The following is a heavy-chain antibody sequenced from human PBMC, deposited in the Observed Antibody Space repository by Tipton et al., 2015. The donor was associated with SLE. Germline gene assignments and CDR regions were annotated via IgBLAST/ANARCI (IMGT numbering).Heavy chain of an antibody. Sequence: TLSLTCAVSGGSFSGYAWSWVRQPPGKGLEWIGEINYSGSPNYNPSLKSRVTISIDTSKNQLSLKLSSVTAADTAVYYCARGVAHYYDTGSFDIWGQGTMVTVSS. CDR2: INYSGSP. D-gene: IGHD3-22*01. CDR1: GGSFSGYA. V-gene: IGHV4-34*01. CDR3: ARGVAHYYDTGSFDI. J-gene: IGHJ3*02.